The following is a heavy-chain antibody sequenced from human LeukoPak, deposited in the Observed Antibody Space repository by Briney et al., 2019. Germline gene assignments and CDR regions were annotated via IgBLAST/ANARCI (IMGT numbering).Heavy chain of an antibody. Sequence: GGSLRLSCAASGFTFSSYWMTWVRQAPGKGLEWVANIKQDGSEKYYVDSVKGRFTISRGNAKNSPFLQMSSLRADDTAVYYCARGQAAAVYWGQGTLVTVSS. CDR3: ARGQAAAVY. CDR1: GFTFSSYW. V-gene: IGHV3-7*01. D-gene: IGHD6-13*01. CDR2: IKQDGSEK. J-gene: IGHJ4*02.